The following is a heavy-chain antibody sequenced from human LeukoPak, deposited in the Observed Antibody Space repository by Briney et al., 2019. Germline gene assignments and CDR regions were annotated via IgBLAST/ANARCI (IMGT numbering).Heavy chain of an antibody. CDR1: GFTFSSYW. CDR2: INGDGSST. J-gene: IGHJ4*02. Sequence: GGSLRLSCAASGFTFSSYWMHWLRQAPGKGLVWVSRINGDGSSTSSADSVKGRFTISRDNAKNTLYLQMNSLRAEDTAVYYCARKEKLDNYFDYWGQGTLVTVSS. D-gene: IGHD6-13*01. V-gene: IGHV3-74*01. CDR3: ARKEKLDNYFDY.